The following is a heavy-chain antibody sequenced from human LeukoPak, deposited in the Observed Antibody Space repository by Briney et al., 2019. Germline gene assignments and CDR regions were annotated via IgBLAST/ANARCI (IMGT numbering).Heavy chain of an antibody. CDR3: ARSPRGSGSSALLGVAFDL. J-gene: IGHJ3*01. CDR2: TYTSGST. Sequence: PSETLSLTCTVSGGSISSYYWSWIRQPAGKGLEWIGRTYTSGSTNYNPSLKSRVTMSVDTSKNQFSLKLSSVTAADTAVYYCARSPRGSGSSALLGVAFDLWGQGTMVTVSS. CDR1: GGSISSYY. V-gene: IGHV4-4*07. D-gene: IGHD3-10*01.